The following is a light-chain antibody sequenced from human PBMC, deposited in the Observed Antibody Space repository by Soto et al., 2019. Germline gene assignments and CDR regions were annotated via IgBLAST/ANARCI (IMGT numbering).Light chain of an antibody. V-gene: IGLV1-44*01. CDR3: AAWDDSLNGPV. J-gene: IGLJ2*01. Sequence: QSVLTQPPSASGTPGQRVTISCSGSSCNVGSNIVNWYQQLPGTAPKLLIFNNNERPSGVPERFSGSKSGTSASLAISGLQSEDEADYFCAAWDDSLNGPVFGAGTKLTVL. CDR1: SCNVGSNI. CDR2: NNN.